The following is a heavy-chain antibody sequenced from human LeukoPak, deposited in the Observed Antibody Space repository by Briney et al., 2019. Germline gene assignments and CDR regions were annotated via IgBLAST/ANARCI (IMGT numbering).Heavy chain of an antibody. CDR3: AKDHFSDSTVTHFDY. J-gene: IGHJ4*02. V-gene: IGHV3-30*18. Sequence: PGGSLRLSCAASGFTFSSYGMHWGRQAPGKGLEWVAVISYDGSNKYYADSVKGRFTISRDNSKNTLYLQMNSLRAEDTAVYYCAKDHFSDSTVTHFDYWGQGTLVTVSS. D-gene: IGHD4-17*01. CDR1: GFTFSSYG. CDR2: ISYDGSNK.